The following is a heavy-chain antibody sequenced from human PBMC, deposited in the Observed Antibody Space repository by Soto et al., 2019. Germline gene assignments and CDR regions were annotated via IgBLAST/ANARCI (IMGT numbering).Heavy chain of an antibody. D-gene: IGHD2-2*01. CDR2: INPSGGIT. V-gene: IGHV1-46*01. J-gene: IGHJ6*02. CDR1: GYALTSYY. Sequence: ASVKVSCKASGYALTSYYLHWVRQAPGQGPEWMGIINPSGGITNDAQKFQDRVTMTSDTSTSTVYMELSSLRSEDTAVYYCARGISTTRYYYYYGMDVWGQGTTVTVSS. CDR3: ARGISTTRYYYYYGMDV.